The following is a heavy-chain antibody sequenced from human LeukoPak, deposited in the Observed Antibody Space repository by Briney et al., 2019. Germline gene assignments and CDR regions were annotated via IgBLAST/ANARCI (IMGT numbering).Heavy chain of an antibody. V-gene: IGHV4-39*07. Sequence: SETRSLACTVDGGSISNSYYYWGWIRQPPGKGLECIGSIFYSGSTYYNPSLKSRSTISVDTSKNQFSLKLSALTAADTAVYYCVRGRYSSGWFKDKTWFDPWGQGIPVTVSS. CDR2: IFYSGST. D-gene: IGHD6-19*01. CDR3: VRGRYSSGWFKDKTWFDP. J-gene: IGHJ5*02. CDR1: GGSISNSYYY.